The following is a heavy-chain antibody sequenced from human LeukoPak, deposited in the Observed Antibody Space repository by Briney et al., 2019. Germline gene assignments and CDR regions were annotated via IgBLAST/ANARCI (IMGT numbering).Heavy chain of an antibody. V-gene: IGHV3-23*01. D-gene: IGHD2-15*01. J-gene: IGHJ4*02. Sequence: GGSLRLSCAASGFTFTSYAMSWVRQAPGKGLEWVSAISDSGITTYYADSVKGRLIISRDNSKNTLYLQMNSLRAEDTAVYYCVKLTRGYCSGGSCYSDYWGQGTLVTVSS. CDR3: VKLTRGYCSGGSCYSDY. CDR1: GFTFTSYA. CDR2: ISDSGITT.